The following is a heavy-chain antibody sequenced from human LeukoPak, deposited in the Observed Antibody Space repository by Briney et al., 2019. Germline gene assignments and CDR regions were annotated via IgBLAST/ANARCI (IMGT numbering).Heavy chain of an antibody. D-gene: IGHD2-2*01. J-gene: IGHJ6*02. CDR3: AKNSDCSITSCYSYYYGMDV. CDR1: GLTFSSYG. CDR2: ISYDGSNK. Sequence: PGGSPRLSCAASGLTFSSYGMHWVRQAPGKGLEWVAVISYDGSNKYYADSVKGRFTISRDNSKNTLYLQMNSLRAEDTAVYYCAKNSDCSITSCYSYYYGMDVWGQGTTVTVSS. V-gene: IGHV3-30*18.